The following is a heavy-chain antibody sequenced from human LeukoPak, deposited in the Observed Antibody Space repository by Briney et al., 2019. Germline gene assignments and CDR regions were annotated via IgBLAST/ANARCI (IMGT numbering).Heavy chain of an antibody. CDR1: GYTFTSYG. CDR2: ISAYNGNT. D-gene: IGHD3-10*01. J-gene: IGHJ3*02. V-gene: IGHV1-18*01. CDR3: ASDLLWFGDEGAFDI. Sequence: GASVKVSCKASGYTFTSYGISWVRQAPGQGLEWMGWISAYNGNTNYAQKLQGRVTMTTDTSTSTAYMELRSLRSDDTAVYYCASDLLWFGDEGAFDIWGQGTMVTVSS.